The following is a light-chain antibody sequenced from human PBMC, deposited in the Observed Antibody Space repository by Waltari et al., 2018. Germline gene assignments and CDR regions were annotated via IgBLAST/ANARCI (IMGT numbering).Light chain of an antibody. V-gene: IGLV3-1*01. CDR1: QLGDKY. J-gene: IGLJ2*01. CDR2: KDK. Sequence: SYELTQPPSVSVSPGHTASITCSGAQLGDKYACWYQQKPGQSPVLVMYKDKKRHSGIPERFSGSNSGNTATLTISGTQALDEADYYCQAWHSSTVVFGGGTKLTVL. CDR3: QAWHSSTVV.